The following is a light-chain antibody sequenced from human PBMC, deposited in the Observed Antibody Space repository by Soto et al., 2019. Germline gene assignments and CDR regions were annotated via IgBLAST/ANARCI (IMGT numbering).Light chain of an antibody. V-gene: IGKV3-20*01. CDR1: QSVSNNY. CDR2: GAS. Sequence: DTVLTQSPGTLSLSPGEGATLSCRASQSVSNNYLAWYQQRPGQAPRLLIYGASTRATGIPDRFGGSGSGTDFTLSISRLEPEDFAVYYCQQYGSSGTFGQGTKVDIK. J-gene: IGKJ1*01. CDR3: QQYGSSGT.